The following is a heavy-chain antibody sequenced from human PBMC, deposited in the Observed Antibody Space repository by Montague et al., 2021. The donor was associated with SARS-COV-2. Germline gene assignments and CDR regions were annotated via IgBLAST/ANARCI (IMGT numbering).Heavy chain of an antibody. D-gene: IGHD2-15*01. CDR1: GGSISSDSYY. Sequence: TLSLTCTVSGGSISSDSYYWSWIRQPAGKGLEWIGRVYTTGSTNYNPSLKSRVTISGDTSRNQFSLRLTSVTAADTAMYYCARKVVLADCFDFWGHGTLVTVSS. V-gene: IGHV4-61*02. CDR2: VYTTGST. CDR3: ARKVVLADCFDF. J-gene: IGHJ4*01.